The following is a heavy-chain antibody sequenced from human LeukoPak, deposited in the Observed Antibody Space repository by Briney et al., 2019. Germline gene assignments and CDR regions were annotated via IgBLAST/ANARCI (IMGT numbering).Heavy chain of an antibody. CDR3: AKDERRITIFGVASNY. D-gene: IGHD3-3*01. J-gene: IGHJ4*02. V-gene: IGHV3-23*01. Sequence: GGSLRLSCRTSGFTFSSYAMSCVRQAPGKGLVWVSSISGSGGSTYDAESVKGRFTISRANSKNTLYLQMNSLRAEDTAVYYCAKDERRITIFGVASNYWGQGTLVTVSA. CDR2: ISGSGGST. CDR1: GFTFSSYA.